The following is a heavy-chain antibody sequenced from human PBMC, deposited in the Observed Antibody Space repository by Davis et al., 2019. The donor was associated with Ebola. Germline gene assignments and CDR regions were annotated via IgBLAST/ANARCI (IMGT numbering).Heavy chain of an antibody. CDR3: ATTQWLREFDN. CDR2: IYDQST. D-gene: IGHD6-19*01. J-gene: IGHJ4*02. CDR1: GFTFSKYS. Sequence: GESLKISCAASGFTFSKYSMNWFRQAPGKGLEWVSVIYDQSTAYADSVRGRFIISRDKSNNTLYLEMNSLRVDDTAVYYCATTQWLREFDNWGQGTLVTVSS. V-gene: IGHV3-53*05.